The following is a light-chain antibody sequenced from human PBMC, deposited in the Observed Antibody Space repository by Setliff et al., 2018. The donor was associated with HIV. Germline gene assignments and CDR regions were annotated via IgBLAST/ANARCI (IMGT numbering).Light chain of an antibody. CDR1: SSDVGSYNY. Sequence: QSVLTQPDSVSGSPGQSITISCTGTSSDVGSYNYVSWYQQHPGKAPKLMISEVSNRPSGVSNRFSGSKSDNTASLTISGLQAEDEADYFCSSFTTTTTLVFGTGTKVTVL. V-gene: IGLV2-14*01. CDR3: SSFTTTTTLV. CDR2: EVS. J-gene: IGLJ1*01.